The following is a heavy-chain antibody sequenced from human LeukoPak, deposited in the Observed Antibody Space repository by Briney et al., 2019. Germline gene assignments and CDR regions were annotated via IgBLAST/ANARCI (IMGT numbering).Heavy chain of an antibody. J-gene: IGHJ5*02. CDR2: MNPNSGNT. Sequence: ASVKVSCKASGYTFTSYDINWVRQATGQGLGWMGWMNPNSGNTGYAQKFQGRVTMTRNTSISTAYMELSSLRSDDTAVYYCARGGYSGYDRPYNWFDPWGQGTLVTVSS. CDR3: ARGGYSGYDRPYNWFDP. CDR1: GYTFTSYD. V-gene: IGHV1-8*01. D-gene: IGHD5-12*01.